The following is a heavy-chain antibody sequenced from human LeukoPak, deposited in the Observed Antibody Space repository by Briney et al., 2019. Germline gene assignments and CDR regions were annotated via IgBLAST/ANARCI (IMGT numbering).Heavy chain of an antibody. D-gene: IGHD6-6*01. Sequence: PGGSLRLSCAASGFTFSSYWMSWVRQAPGKGLEWVSAISGSGGSTYYADSVKGRFTISRDNSKNTLYLQMNSLRAEDTAVYYCAKGKLTRIAARVDYWGQGTLVTVSS. CDR2: ISGSGGST. V-gene: IGHV3-23*01. CDR1: GFTFSSYW. CDR3: AKGKLTRIAARVDY. J-gene: IGHJ4*02.